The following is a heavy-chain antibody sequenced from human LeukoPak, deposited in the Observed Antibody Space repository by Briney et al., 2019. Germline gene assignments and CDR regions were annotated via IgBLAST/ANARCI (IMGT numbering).Heavy chain of an antibody. CDR1: GGSISSYSYY. CDR3: ARRRYSGSYPVWTFDY. CDR2: IYYSGST. D-gene: IGHD1-26*01. V-gene: IGHV4-39*01. J-gene: IGHJ4*02. Sequence: SETLSLTCTVSGGSISSYSYYWGWIRQPPGKGLEWIGTIYYSGSTYYNPSLKSRVTISVDTSKNQFSLKLNSVTAADTAVYYCARRRYSGSYPVWTFDYWGQGTLVTLSS.